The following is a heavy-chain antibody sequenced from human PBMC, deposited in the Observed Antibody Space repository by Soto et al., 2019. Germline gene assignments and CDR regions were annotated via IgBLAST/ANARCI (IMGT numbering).Heavy chain of an antibody. CDR2: INPNSGGT. J-gene: IGHJ4*02. CDR3: ARDSSGYSYGFFDY. Sequence: AASVKVSCKASGYTFTGYYMHWVRQAPGQGLEWMGWINPNSGGTNYAQKFQGWVTMTRDTSISTAYMELSRLRSDDTAVYYCARDSSGYSYGFFDYWGQGTLVTVSS. V-gene: IGHV1-2*04. CDR1: GYTFTGYY. D-gene: IGHD5-18*01.